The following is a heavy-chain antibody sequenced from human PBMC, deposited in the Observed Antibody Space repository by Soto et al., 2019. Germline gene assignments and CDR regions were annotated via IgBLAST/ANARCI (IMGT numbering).Heavy chain of an antibody. CDR1: GGSISSSNYY. CDR2: IYYSGNT. D-gene: IGHD2-21*02. J-gene: IGHJ1*01. V-gene: IGHV4-39*01. Sequence: QLQLQESGPGLVKPSETLSLTCTVSGGSISSSNYYWGWIRQPPGKGLEWIGSIYYSGNTYYNPSLKSRVTISVHTSKNQFSLKLISVTASDTAVYYCARHPTMTSINFQRWGQGTLITVSS. CDR3: ARHPTMTSINFQR.